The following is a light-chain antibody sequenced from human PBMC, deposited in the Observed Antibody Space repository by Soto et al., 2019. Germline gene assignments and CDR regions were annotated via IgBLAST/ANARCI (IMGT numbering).Light chain of an antibody. J-gene: IGKJ2*01. CDR2: DAS. CDR1: QSVSVY. CDR3: QQRANWPHT. Sequence: EVVLTQSPATLSLSPGERATLSCRASQSVSVYQACYQQKPGQPPRLVIYDASNRATGVPARFSGSGSGTDFTLTISSLEPDDFAVYYCQQRANWPHTFGQGTKLEVK. V-gene: IGKV3-11*01.